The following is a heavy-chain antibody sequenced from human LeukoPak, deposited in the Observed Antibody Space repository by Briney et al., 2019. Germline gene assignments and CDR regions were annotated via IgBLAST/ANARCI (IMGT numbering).Heavy chain of an antibody. V-gene: IGHV5-51*01. D-gene: IGHD6-6*01. CDR1: GSSFTSYW. CDR2: IYPGDSDT. J-gene: IGHJ3*02. CDR3: ARQGASIAAAMVAFDI. Sequence: RGEPLKTSCKGSGSSFTSYWIGWVRQMPGKGLGWMGIIYPGDSDTRYSPSFQGQVTISADKSISTAYLQWSSLKASDTAMYYCARQGASIAAAMVAFDIWGQGTMVTVSS.